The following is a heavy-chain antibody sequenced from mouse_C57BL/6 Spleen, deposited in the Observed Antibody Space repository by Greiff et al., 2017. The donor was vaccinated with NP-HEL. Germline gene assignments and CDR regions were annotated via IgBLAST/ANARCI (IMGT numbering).Heavy chain of an antibody. Sequence: EVKLQESGPELVKPGASVKISCKASGYSFTDYNMNWVKQSNGKSLEWIGVINPNYGTTSYNQKFKGKATLTVDQSSSTAYMQLNSLTSEDSAVYYCALIPGGSSFYAMDYWGQGTSVTVSS. CDR3: ALIPGGSSFYAMDY. J-gene: IGHJ4*01. CDR2: INPNYGTT. CDR1: GYSFTDYN. D-gene: IGHD1-1*01. V-gene: IGHV1-39*01.